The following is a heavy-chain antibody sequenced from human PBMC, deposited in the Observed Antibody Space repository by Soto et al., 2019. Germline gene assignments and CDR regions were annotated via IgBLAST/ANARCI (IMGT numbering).Heavy chain of an antibody. CDR2: IIPIFGTA. CDR1: GGTFSSYA. Sequence: QVQLVQSGAEVKKPGSSVKVSCKASGGTFSSYAISWVRQAPGQGLEWMGGIIPIFGTANYAQKFQGRVTITADKSTSTAYMELSSLRSEDTAVYYCARALYSYGLLGYYYYGMDVWGQGTTVTVSS. J-gene: IGHJ6*02. V-gene: IGHV1-69*06. D-gene: IGHD5-18*01. CDR3: ARALYSYGLLGYYYYGMDV.